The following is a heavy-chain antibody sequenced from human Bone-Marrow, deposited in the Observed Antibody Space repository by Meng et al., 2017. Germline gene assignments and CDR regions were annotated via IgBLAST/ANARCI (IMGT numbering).Heavy chain of an antibody. CDR3: ARGSYGDYQRDYFDY. CDR2: IYPGDYDT. V-gene: IGHV5-51*01. Sequence: GESLKISCKGSGYSFTSYWIGWVRQMPGKGLEWMGIIYPGDYDTRYSPSFQGQFTISADKSNSTAYLQWSSLKAADTAMYYCARGSYGDYQRDYFDYWGQGKLVTVLL. D-gene: IGHD4-17*01. J-gene: IGHJ4*02. CDR1: GYSFTSYW.